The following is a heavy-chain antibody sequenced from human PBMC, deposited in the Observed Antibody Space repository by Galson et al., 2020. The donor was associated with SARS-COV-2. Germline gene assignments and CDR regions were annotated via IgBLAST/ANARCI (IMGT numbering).Heavy chain of an antibody. V-gene: IGHV3-9*01. CDR3: VKDIGDYYDTSGYYGAFDL. CDR1: TFTFEHYA. Sequence: GGSLRLSCAASTFTFEHYAMHWVRQAPGKGLERVSGINWNSGSIGYADSVKGRFTISRDNANNSLYLQMNSLRAEDTALYYCVKDIGDYYDTSGYYGAFDLWGQGTLVTVS. J-gene: IGHJ3*01. CDR2: INWNSGSI. D-gene: IGHD3-22*01.